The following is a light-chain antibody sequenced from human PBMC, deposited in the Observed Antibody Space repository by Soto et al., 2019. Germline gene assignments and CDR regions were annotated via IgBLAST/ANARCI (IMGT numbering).Light chain of an antibody. Sequence: QSALTQPASVSGSPGQSITISCTGTSSDVGGYNYVSWYQQHPGKAPKLMIYEVSNRPSGVSNRFSGSRSGNTASLTISGLQAEDEDDYSCSSYTSSSTLFVFGTGTKLTVL. CDR3: SSYTSSSTLFV. V-gene: IGLV2-14*01. CDR2: EVS. J-gene: IGLJ1*01. CDR1: SSDVGGYNY.